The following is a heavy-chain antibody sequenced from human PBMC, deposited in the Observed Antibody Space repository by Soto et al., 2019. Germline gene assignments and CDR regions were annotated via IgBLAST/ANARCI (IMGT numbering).Heavy chain of an antibody. J-gene: IGHJ6*02. CDR1: GGSFRGYY. CDR2: INHSGNT. V-gene: IGHV4-34*01. CDR3: ARYMGGMDV. D-gene: IGHD3-10*01. Sequence: QAQLQQWGAGLLKPSETLSLSCAVYGGSFRGYYWSWIRQPPGKGLEWIGEINHSGNTNYNSSLKSRVTISVDTSKNQFSLKLSSVTAADTAVYYCARYMGGMDVWGQGTTVTVSS.